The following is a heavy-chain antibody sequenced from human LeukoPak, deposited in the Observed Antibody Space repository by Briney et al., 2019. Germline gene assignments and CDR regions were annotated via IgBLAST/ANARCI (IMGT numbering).Heavy chain of an antibody. Sequence: SGGSLRLSCAASGFTFSSYSTNWVRQAPGKGLEWVSSISSSSSYIYYADSVKGRFTISRDNAKNSLYLRMNSLRAEDTAVYYCARDEQYQLLSQGFDPWGQGTLVTVSS. J-gene: IGHJ5*02. CDR1: GFTFSSYS. CDR3: ARDEQYQLLSQGFDP. CDR2: ISSSSSYI. V-gene: IGHV3-21*01. D-gene: IGHD2-2*01.